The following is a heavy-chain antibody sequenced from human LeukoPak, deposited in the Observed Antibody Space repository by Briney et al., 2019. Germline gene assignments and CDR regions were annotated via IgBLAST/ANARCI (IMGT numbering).Heavy chain of an antibody. CDR3: ARGSYSGSRVRSKGYGMDV. V-gene: IGHV1-18*04. J-gene: IGHJ6*02. D-gene: IGHD1-26*01. Sequence: ASVKVSCKASGYTFTSYGISWVRQAPGQGLEWMGWISAYNGNTNYAQKLQGRVTMTTDTSTSTAYMELRSLRSDDTAVYYCARGSYSGSRVRSKGYGMDVWGQGTTVTVSS. CDR1: GYTFTSYG. CDR2: ISAYNGNT.